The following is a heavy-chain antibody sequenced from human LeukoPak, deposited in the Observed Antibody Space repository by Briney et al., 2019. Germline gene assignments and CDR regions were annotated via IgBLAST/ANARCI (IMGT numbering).Heavy chain of an antibody. Sequence: GGSLRLSCEASGFTFSSYDMHWVRQAPGKGLEWVANIKQDGSEKYYVDSVKGRFTISRDNAKNSLYLQMNSLRAEDTAVYYCARVRGYNLRGYFDYWGQGTLVTVSS. CDR3: ARVRGYNLRGYFDY. J-gene: IGHJ4*02. V-gene: IGHV3-7*01. D-gene: IGHD5-24*01. CDR2: IKQDGSEK. CDR1: GFTFSSYD.